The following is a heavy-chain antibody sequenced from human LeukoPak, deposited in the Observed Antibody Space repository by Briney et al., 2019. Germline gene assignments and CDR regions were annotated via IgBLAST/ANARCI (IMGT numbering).Heavy chain of an antibody. CDR3: AKGGNRRITMIVVEDV. V-gene: IGHV3-23*01. J-gene: IGHJ6*02. D-gene: IGHD3-22*01. CDR2: ISGSGGST. CDR1: GFTFSSYA. Sequence: QTGGSLRLSCAASGFTFSSYAMSWVRQAPGKGLEWVSAISGSGGSTYYADSVKGRFTISRDNSKNTLYLQMNSLRAEDTAVYYCAKGGNRRITMIVVEDVWGQGTTVTVSS.